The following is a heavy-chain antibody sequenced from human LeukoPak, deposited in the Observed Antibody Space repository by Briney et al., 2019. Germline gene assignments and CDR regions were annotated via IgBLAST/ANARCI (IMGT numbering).Heavy chain of an antibody. D-gene: IGHD3-10*01. CDR3: ARRPGRGYGMDV. V-gene: IGHV3-66*02. Sequence: GGSLRLSCAASGFTVSSNYMSWVRQAPGKGLEWVSVIYSGGSTYYAGSVKGRFTISRDNSKNTLYLQMNSLRAEDTAVYYCARRPGRGYGMDVWGQGTTVTVSS. CDR2: IYSGGST. CDR1: GFTVSSNY. J-gene: IGHJ6*02.